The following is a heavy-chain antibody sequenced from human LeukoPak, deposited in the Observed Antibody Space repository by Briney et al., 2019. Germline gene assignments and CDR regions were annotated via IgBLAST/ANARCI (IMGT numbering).Heavy chain of an antibody. Sequence: SETLSLTCAVSGGSISSGGYFWSWIRQHPGKGLEWIGYIYYSGSTYYNPSLKSRVTISVDTSKNQFSLKLSSVTAADTAVYYCARVVINMADAFDIWGQGTMVTVSS. CDR1: GGSISSGGYF. J-gene: IGHJ3*02. D-gene: IGHD3-10*01. CDR3: ARVVINMADAFDI. CDR2: IYYSGST. V-gene: IGHV4-31*11.